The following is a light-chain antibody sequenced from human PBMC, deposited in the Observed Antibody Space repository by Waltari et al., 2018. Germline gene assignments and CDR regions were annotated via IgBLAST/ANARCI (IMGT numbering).Light chain of an antibody. Sequence: EIVLTQSPVILSLSPGETATLSCRASQSVTNYLTWYQQRPGQAPRLLIYHASNRATGIPARFRGSGSGTDFTLTIQRLAPEDFAVYYCQQRGTWPPITFGQGTRLEIK. CDR3: QQRGTWPPIT. J-gene: IGKJ5*01. CDR2: HAS. CDR1: QSVTNY. V-gene: IGKV3-11*01.